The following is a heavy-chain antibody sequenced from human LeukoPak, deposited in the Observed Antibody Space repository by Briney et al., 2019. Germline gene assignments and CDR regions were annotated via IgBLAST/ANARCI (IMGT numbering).Heavy chain of an antibody. D-gene: IGHD2-2*01. Sequence: SETLSLTCIVSGDFVSADYYWGWIRQPPGKGLEWIGRIYYSGSTNYNPSLKSRVTISVDTSKNQFSLKLSAVTAADRAVYYCARATDCSSTSCYVDAFDIWGQGTIVTVSS. CDR2: IYYSGST. J-gene: IGHJ3*02. CDR1: GDFVSADYY. CDR3: ARATDCSSTSCYVDAFDI. V-gene: IGHV4-38-2*02.